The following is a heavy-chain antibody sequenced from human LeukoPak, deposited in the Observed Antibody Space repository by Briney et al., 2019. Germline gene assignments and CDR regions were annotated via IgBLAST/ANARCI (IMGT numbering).Heavy chain of an antibody. CDR3: AKDLRDNYYYYGMDV. CDR2: ISGSGGST. D-gene: IGHD4-17*01. Sequence: GGSLRLSCAASGFTFSSYAMSWVREAPGKGLEWVSAISGSGGSTYYADSVKGRFTISRDNSKNTLYLQMNSLRAEDTAVYYCAKDLRDNYYYYGMDVWGQGTAVTVSS. CDR1: GFTFSSYA. V-gene: IGHV3-23*01. J-gene: IGHJ6*02.